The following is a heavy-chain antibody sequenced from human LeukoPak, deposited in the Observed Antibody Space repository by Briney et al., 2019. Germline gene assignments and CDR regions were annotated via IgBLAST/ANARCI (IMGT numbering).Heavy chain of an antibody. Sequence: PSETLSLTXTVSGGSISSSSCYWGWIRQPPGKGLEWIGSIYYSGSTYYNPSLKSRVTISVDTSKNQFSLKLSSVTAADTAVYYCARHKPRLPANWFDPWGQGTLVTVSS. CDR2: IYYSGST. V-gene: IGHV4-39*01. J-gene: IGHJ5*02. CDR3: ARHKPRLPANWFDP. D-gene: IGHD2-2*01. CDR1: GGSISSSSCY.